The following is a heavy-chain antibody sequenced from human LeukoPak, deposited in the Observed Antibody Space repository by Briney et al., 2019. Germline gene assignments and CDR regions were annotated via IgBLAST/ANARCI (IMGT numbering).Heavy chain of an antibody. J-gene: IGHJ3*02. D-gene: IGHD3-9*01. CDR2: INHSGST. V-gene: IGHV4-34*01. Sequence: SETLSLTCAVYGGSFSGYYWSWIRQPPGKGLEWIGEINHSGSTNYNPSLKSRVTISVDTSKNQFSLKLSSVTAADTAVYYCAREGGNYDILKAFDIWGQGTMVTVSS. CDR3: AREGGNYDILKAFDI. CDR1: GGSFSGYY.